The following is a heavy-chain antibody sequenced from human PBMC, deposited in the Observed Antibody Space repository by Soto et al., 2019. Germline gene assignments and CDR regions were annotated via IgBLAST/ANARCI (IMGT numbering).Heavy chain of an antibody. D-gene: IGHD3-10*01. J-gene: IGHJ6*02. CDR3: ARDPGGMDV. V-gene: IGHV3-48*01. CDR2: ISSGGDTI. Sequence: EVQLVESGGGLVQPGGSLRLACAASGFTFSPYDMNWVRKAPGRGLEWVSHISSGGDTIYYADSVKGRFTISRDNAKKSLDLLINNLRAEDTAVYFCARDPGGMDVWGQVTTVTFSS. CDR1: GFTFSPYD.